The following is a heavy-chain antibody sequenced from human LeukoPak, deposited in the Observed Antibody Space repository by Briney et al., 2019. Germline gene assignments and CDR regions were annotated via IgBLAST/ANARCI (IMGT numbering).Heavy chain of an antibody. CDR1: GFTFNNYW. V-gene: IGHV3-7*01. CDR2: IKQDGTEK. J-gene: IGHJ4*02. Sequence: PGGSLRLSCAASGFTFNNYWMSWVRQAPGKGREWVANIKQDGTEKYYVDSVKGRFTISRDNAKNSLYLQMNSLRAEDTAVYYCARDNWSGIGFYFDYWGQGTLVTVSS. D-gene: IGHD6-13*01. CDR3: ARDNWSGIGFYFDY.